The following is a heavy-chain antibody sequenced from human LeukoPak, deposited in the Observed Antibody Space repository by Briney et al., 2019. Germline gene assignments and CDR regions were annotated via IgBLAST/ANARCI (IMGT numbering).Heavy chain of an antibody. CDR1: GGSISSGGYS. V-gene: IGHV4-30-2*01. CDR3: ARGTNSYGLDY. J-gene: IGHJ4*02. Sequence: PSETLSLTCAVSGGSISSGGYSWGWIRQPPGKSLEWIGYIYHSGSTYYNPSLKSRVTISVDRSKNQFSLKLSSVTAADTAVYYCARGTNSYGLDYWGQGTLVTVSS. D-gene: IGHD5-18*01. CDR2: IYHSGST.